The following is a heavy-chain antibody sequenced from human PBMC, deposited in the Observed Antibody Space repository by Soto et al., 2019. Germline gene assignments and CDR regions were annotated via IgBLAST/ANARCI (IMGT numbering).Heavy chain of an antibody. V-gene: IGHV3-7*01. CDR1: GFSFSSHW. D-gene: IGHD6-19*01. Sequence: GSLRLSCAASGFSFSSHWMTWVRQAPGKGLVWVANINGDGSEGYYVDSVKGRFTVSRDNTKNSVYLQMNNLGVEDTAVYYCARDSSDWSRDYWGQGTLVTVSS. CDR3: ARDSSDWSRDY. J-gene: IGHJ4*02. CDR2: INGDGSEG.